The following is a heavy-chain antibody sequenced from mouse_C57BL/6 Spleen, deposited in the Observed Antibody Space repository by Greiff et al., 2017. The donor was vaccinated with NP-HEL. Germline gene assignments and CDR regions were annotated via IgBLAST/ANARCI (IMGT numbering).Heavy chain of an antibody. D-gene: IGHD1-1*01. CDR2: INPNYGTT. V-gene: IGHV1-39*01. J-gene: IGHJ4*01. Sequence: VQLQQSGPELVKPGASVKISCKASGYSFTDYNMNWVKQSNGKSLEWIGVINPNYGTTSYNQKFKGKATLTVDQSSSTAYMQLNSLTSEDSAVYYCASEGITTVVAPHYYAMDYWGQGTSVTVSS. CDR1: GYSFTDYN. CDR3: ASEGITTVVAPHYYAMDY.